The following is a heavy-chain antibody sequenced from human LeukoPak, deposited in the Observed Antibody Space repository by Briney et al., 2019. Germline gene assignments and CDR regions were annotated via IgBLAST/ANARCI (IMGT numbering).Heavy chain of an antibody. CDR3: AREYSRYSGTYYDY. J-gene: IGHJ4*02. CDR1: GYTFTGHF. CDR2: SNPNSGDT. D-gene: IGHD5-12*01. V-gene: IGHV1-2*02. Sequence: GASVKVSCKTSGYTFTGHFIHWVRQAPGQGLEWMGWSNPNSGDTNYAQKFQGRVTMTRDTSISTAYMELSRVTSDDTAVYHCAREYSRYSGTYYDYWGQGTLVTVSS.